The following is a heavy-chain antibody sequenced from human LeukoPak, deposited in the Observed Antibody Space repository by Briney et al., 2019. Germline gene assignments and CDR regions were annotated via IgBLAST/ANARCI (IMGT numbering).Heavy chain of an antibody. CDR3: ASYPSSSPPFDY. CDR2: ISSSGSNI. Sequence: GGSLRLSCAASGFTFRDYYMSWIRQAPGKGLEWVSYISSSGSNIYSADSVKGRFTISRDNAKNSLYLQMNSLRAEDTAVYYCASYPSSSPPFDYWGQGTLVTVSS. D-gene: IGHD6-6*01. V-gene: IGHV3-11*01. J-gene: IGHJ4*02. CDR1: GFTFRDYY.